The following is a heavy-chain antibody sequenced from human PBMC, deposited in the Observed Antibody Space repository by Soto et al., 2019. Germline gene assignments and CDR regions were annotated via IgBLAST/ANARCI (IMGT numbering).Heavy chain of an antibody. CDR3: ARITRPGWYFDL. CDR2: IKQDGSEK. V-gene: IGHV3-7*05. CDR1: EFTFNTYW. J-gene: IGHJ2*01. D-gene: IGHD6-6*01. Sequence: EAQLVNSGGDLVQPGGSLRLSCAASEFTFNTYWMTWVRQAARKGLEWVANIKQDGSEKYYVDSVKGRFTISRDNAKNSLYLQMNSLRTEDTAVYYCARITRPGWYFDLWGRGTLVTVSS.